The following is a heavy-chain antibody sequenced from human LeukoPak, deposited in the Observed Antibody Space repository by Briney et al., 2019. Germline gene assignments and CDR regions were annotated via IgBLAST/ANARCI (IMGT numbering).Heavy chain of an antibody. Sequence: PSETLSLTCAVSGYSISSGYYWGWIRQPPGKGLEXIGSIYHSGSTYYNPSLKSRVTISVDTSKNQFSLKLSSVTAADTAVYYCARGGYDILTGPMDWFDPWGQGTLVTVSS. CDR3: ARGGYDILTGPMDWFDP. CDR1: GYSISSGYY. J-gene: IGHJ5*02. V-gene: IGHV4-38-2*01. CDR2: IYHSGST. D-gene: IGHD3-9*01.